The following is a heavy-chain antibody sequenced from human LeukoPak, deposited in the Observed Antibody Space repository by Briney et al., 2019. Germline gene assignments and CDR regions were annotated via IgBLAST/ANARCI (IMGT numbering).Heavy chain of an antibody. V-gene: IGHV4-39*01. J-gene: IGHJ4*02. CDR1: GNSVRSSSFY. D-gene: IGHD3-3*01. CDR3: VSTLRFLPYRRFDY. CDR2: IYYSGTA. Sequence: SETLSLTCTVPGNSVRSSSFYWGWIRQPPGKGLEWIGSIYYSGTAYYNPSLKSRVTISGDASRNQFSLRLSSVTASDTAVYYCVSTLRFLPYRRFDYWGQGTLVTVSS.